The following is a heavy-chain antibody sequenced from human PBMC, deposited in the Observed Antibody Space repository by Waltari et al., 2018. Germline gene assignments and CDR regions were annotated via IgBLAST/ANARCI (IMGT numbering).Heavy chain of an antibody. CDR3: ARGVKGMVRGVIHWFDP. V-gene: IGHV4-34*01. J-gene: IGHJ5*02. Sequence: QVQLQQWGAGLLKPSETLSLTCAVYGGSFSGYYWRWIRQPPGKGLEWIGEINHSGSTNYNPSLKSRVTISVDTSKNQFSLKLSSVTAADTAVYYCARGVKGMVRGVIHWFDPWGQGTLVTVSS. D-gene: IGHD3-10*01. CDR1: GGSFSGYY. CDR2: INHSGST.